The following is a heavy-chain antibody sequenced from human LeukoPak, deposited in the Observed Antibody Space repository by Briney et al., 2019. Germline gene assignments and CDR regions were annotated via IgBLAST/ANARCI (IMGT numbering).Heavy chain of an antibody. CDR2: MNPNSGNT. V-gene: IGHV1-8*01. CDR1: GYTFATYD. J-gene: IGHJ4*02. CDR3: ASWSGYSK. Sequence: VASVKVSCKASGYTFATYDINWVRQATGQGLEWMGWMNPNSGNTGYAQKFQGRATMTRNTSISTAYMELSSLRSEDTAVYYCASWSGYSKWGQGTLVTVSS. D-gene: IGHD3-3*01.